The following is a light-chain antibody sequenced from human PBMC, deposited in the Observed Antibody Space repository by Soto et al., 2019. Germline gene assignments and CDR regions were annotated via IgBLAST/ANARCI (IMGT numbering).Light chain of an antibody. CDR3: QQSYSTPPT. J-gene: IGKJ1*01. CDR1: QSIHSY. CDR2: VSS. Sequence: DIQMTQSPSSLSASVGDRVTITCRASQSIHSYLSWYQQRPGKAPRLLIHVSSSLQSGVPSRFSGSGSGTEFTLTISSLQPEDFATYYCQQSYSTPPTFGQGTKVDFK. V-gene: IGKV1-39*01.